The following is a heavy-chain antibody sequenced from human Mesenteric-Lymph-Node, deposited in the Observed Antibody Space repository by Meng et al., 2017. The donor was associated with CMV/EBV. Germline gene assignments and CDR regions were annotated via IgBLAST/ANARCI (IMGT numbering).Heavy chain of an antibody. CDR2: INAGTGDT. J-gene: IGHJ1*01. CDR1: GYTFGSYG. CDR3: TRASGISVAGSEYFQH. Sequence: SGYTFGSYGMHWVRQAPGQRLEWMGWINAGTGDTKYSQRFQGRVTITRDTSATSAYMELSSLRSEDTAVYDCTRASGISVAGSEYFQHWGQGTLVTVSS. D-gene: IGHD6-19*01. V-gene: IGHV1-3*01.